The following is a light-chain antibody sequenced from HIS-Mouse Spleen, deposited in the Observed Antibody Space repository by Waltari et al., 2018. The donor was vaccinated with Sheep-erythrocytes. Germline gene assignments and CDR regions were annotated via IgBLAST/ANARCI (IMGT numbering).Light chain of an antibody. Sequence: QSALTQPRSVSGSPGQSVTNSCTGTSSDVGGYNYVSWYQQHPGKAPKLMIYDVSKRPSGVPDRCSGSKSGNTASLTISGLQAEDEADYYCCSYAGSYNHVFATGTKVTVL. CDR3: CSYAGSYNHV. J-gene: IGLJ1*01. CDR2: DVS. CDR1: SSDVGGYNY. V-gene: IGLV2-11*01.